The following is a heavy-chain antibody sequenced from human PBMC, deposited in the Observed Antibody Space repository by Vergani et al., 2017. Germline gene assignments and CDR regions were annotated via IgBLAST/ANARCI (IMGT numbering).Heavy chain of an antibody. CDR2: INHSGST. CDR3: ARAPYCSGGSCYSGWFDP. CDR1: GGSFSGYY. D-gene: IGHD2-15*01. Sequence: QVQLQQWGAGLLKPSETLSLTCAVYGGSFSGYYWSWIRQPPGKGLEWIGEINHSGSTNYNPSLKSGVTILVDTSKKQFTLKLSSMTAADTAVYYCARAPYCSGGSCYSGWFDPWGQGTLVTVSS. V-gene: IGHV4-34*01. J-gene: IGHJ5*02.